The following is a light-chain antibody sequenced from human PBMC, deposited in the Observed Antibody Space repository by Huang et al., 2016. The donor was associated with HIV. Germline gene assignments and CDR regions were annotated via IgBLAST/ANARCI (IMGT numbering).Light chain of an antibody. J-gene: IGKJ1*01. Sequence: DVQMTQSPSTMSASVGDRVTITCRASQGISNYLVWFQQKPGKAPKRLIYGASTPENGVPSRFGGDGSGTEFTLRITSLQPDDFAVYYCLQHYSYPWTFGQGTKVEI. CDR2: GAS. V-gene: IGKV1-17*03. CDR1: QGISNY. CDR3: LQHYSYPWT.